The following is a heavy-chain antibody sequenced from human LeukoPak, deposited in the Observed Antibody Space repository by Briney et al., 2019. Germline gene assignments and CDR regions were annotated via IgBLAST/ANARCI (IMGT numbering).Heavy chain of an antibody. CDR3: AKDRAGYCSSTSCYDYFDY. CDR1: GFTFSSYA. D-gene: IGHD2-2*01. J-gene: IGHJ4*02. V-gene: IGHV3-23*01. CDR2: ISGSGGST. Sequence: PGGSLRLSCAASGFTFSSYAMSWVRQAPGKGPEWVSAISGSGGSTYYADSVRGRFTISKDNSKNTLYLQMNSLRAEDTAVYYCAKDRAGYCSSTSCYDYFDYWGQGTLVTVSS.